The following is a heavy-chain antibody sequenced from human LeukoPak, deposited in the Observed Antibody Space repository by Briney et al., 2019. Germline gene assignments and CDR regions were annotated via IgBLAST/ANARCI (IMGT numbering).Heavy chain of an antibody. CDR1: SGSISSSSYY. V-gene: IGHV4-39*07. Sequence: SETLSLTCTVSSGSISSSSYYWGWIRQPPGKGLEWIGNIYYSGTTYYNPSLKSRVTISVDTSKNQFSLKLSSVTAADTAVYYCARELLWFGEGSWFDPWGQGTLVTVSS. J-gene: IGHJ5*02. D-gene: IGHD3-10*01. CDR3: ARELLWFGEGSWFDP. CDR2: IYYSGTT.